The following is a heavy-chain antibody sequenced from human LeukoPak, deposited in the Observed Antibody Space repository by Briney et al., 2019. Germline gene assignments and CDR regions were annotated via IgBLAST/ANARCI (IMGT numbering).Heavy chain of an antibody. V-gene: IGHV3-64*01. CDR3: ARESETSGWYDY. CDR2: ISSNGGST. CDR1: GFTFSSYV. J-gene: IGHJ4*02. D-gene: IGHD6-19*01. Sequence: GGSLRLSCAASGFTFSSYVMYWVRQAPGKGLEYVSSISSNGGSTYYANSVKGRFTISRDNTRKSLSLQMSSLRSEDTALYYCARESETSGWYDYWGQGTLVTVSS.